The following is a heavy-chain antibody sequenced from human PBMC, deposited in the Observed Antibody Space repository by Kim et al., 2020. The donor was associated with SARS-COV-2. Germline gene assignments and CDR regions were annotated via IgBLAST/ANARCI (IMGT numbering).Heavy chain of an antibody. CDR1: GYTFTSFY. CDR2: INTASGSA. Sequence: ASVKVSCKTSGYTFTSFYLHWVRQAPGQGLEWMGVINTASGSAGYAQKFQGRVTMTRDMSTSTVYMELSSLRSDDTAVYYCARGGFTSGTSRRWGWFDPW. D-gene: IGHD2-8*01. V-gene: IGHV1-46*01. J-gene: IGHJ5*02. CDR3: ARGGFTSGTSRRWGWFDP.